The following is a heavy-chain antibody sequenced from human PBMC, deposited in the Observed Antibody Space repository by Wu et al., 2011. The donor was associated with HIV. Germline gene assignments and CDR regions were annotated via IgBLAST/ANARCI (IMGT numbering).Heavy chain of an antibody. Sequence: VQLVQSGAEVKXPGESLKISXKGSGYSFTDYWIAWVRQMPGKGLEWMGIIYPGDSETRYSPSFQGQVTISADKSISTAYLQWSSLRASDTAMYYCAGVVVLARDAFDIWGQGTMVTVSS. D-gene: IGHD2-15*01. CDR3: AGVVVLARDAFDI. J-gene: IGHJ3*02. CDR1: GYSFTDYW. V-gene: IGHV5-51*01. CDR2: IYPGDSET.